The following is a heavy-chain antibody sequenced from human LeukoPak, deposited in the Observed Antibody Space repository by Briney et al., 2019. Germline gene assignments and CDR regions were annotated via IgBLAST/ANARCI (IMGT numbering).Heavy chain of an antibody. CDR1: GYTFTGYY. V-gene: IGHV1-2*02. CDR2: INPNSGGT. CDR3: ARGIIGSSARFDY. Sequence: ASVNVSCKASGYTFTGYYMHWVRQAPGQGLEWMGWINPNSGGTNYAQKFQGRVTMTRDTSISTAYMELSRLRSDDTAVYYCARGIIGSSARFDYWGQGTLVTVSS. J-gene: IGHJ4*02. D-gene: IGHD6-25*01.